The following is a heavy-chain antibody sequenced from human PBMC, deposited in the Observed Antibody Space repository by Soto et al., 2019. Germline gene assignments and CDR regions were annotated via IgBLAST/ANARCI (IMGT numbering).Heavy chain of an antibody. Sequence: ETLSLTCTVSGGSISSSSYYWGWIRQPPGKGLEWIGSIYYSGSTYYNPSLKSRVTISVDTSKNQFSLRLSSVTAADKAVYYCARLRHPNGRYDFWIRSFVRAGLDVWGQGTTVKVS. CDR2: IYYSGST. CDR3: ARLRHPNGRYDFWIRSFVRAGLDV. J-gene: IGHJ6*02. D-gene: IGHD3-3*01. CDR1: GGSISSSSYY. V-gene: IGHV4-39*01.